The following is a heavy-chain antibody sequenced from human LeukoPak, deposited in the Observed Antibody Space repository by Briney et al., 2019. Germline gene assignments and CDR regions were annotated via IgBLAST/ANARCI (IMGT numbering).Heavy chain of an antibody. CDR2: IKPDGSER. CDR1: GFSMSVYW. V-gene: IGHV3-7*01. D-gene: IGHD3-22*01. Sequence: GGSLRLSCEASGFSMSVYWTSWFRQAPGKGLEWVGNIKPDGSERNYVDSVKGRFTISRDNDKKSLYLQMSSLRAEDTAVYYCARDWGAYYHFFDYWGQGALVTVSS. CDR3: ARDWGAYYHFFDY. J-gene: IGHJ4*02.